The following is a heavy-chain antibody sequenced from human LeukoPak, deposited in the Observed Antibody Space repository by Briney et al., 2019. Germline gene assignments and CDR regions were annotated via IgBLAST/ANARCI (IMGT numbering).Heavy chain of an antibody. CDR1: GYTFTSYG. V-gene: IGHV1-46*01. J-gene: IGHJ4*02. CDR3: ARGLFGGYSGYDSERTLDY. Sequence: ASVKVSCKASGYTFTSYGISWVRQAPGQGLEWMGIINPSGGSTSYAQKFQGRVTMTRDMSTSTVYMELSSLRSEDTAVYYCARGLFGGYSGYDSERTLDYWGQGTLVTVSP. D-gene: IGHD5-12*01. CDR2: INPSGGST.